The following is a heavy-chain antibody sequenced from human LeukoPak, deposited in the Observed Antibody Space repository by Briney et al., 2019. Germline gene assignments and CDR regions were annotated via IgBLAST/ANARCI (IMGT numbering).Heavy chain of an antibody. V-gene: IGHV4-61*02. CDR2: IYTSGST. CDR3: AREDRYCSGGSCYS. D-gene: IGHD2-15*01. J-gene: IGHJ4*02. CDR1: GGSISSGNYY. Sequence: SETLSLTCTVSGGSISSGNYYWSWIRQPAGKGLEWIGRIYTSGSTNYNPSLKSRVTISIDTSKYQFSLELSSVTAADTAVYYCAREDRYCSGGSCYSWGQGTLVTVPS.